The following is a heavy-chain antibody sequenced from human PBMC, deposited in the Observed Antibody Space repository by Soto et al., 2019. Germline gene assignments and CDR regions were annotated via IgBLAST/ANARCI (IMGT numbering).Heavy chain of an antibody. Sequence: SETLSLTCAVSGVSVSDAYYSWSWIRQPPGRGLEWIGYMYHGGTTHYIASLKSRASISVDRSKNQFSLKLSDVTAADTAVYYCSTSSSTWPNWFDPWGPGTLVTVSS. CDR1: GVSVSDAYYS. J-gene: IGHJ5*02. D-gene: IGHD2-2*01. CDR3: STSSSTWPNWFDP. CDR2: MYHGGTT. V-gene: IGHV4-30-2*01.